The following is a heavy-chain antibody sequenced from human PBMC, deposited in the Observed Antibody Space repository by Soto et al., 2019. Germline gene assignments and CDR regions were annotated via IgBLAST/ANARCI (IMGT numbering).Heavy chain of an antibody. V-gene: IGHV3-23*01. D-gene: IGHD3-16*01. CDR2: ISGSGGST. Sequence: HPGGSLRLSCAASGFTFSSYAMSWVRQAPGKGLEWVSAISGSGGSTYYADSVKGRFTISRDNSKNTLYLQMNSLRAEDTAVYYCAKGQYSFRRDGYKFGAFDIWGQGTMVTVSS. J-gene: IGHJ3*02. CDR1: GFTFSSYA. CDR3: AKGQYSFRRDGYKFGAFDI.